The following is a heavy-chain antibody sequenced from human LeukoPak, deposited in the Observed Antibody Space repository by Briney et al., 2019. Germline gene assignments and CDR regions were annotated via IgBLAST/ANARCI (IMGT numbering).Heavy chain of an antibody. J-gene: IGHJ4*02. D-gene: IGHD2-15*01. CDR2: IYYSGST. V-gene: IGHV4-59*08. Sequence: SETLSLTCTVSGGSISSYYWSWIRQPPGKGLEWIGYIYYSGSTNYNPSLKSRVTMSVDTSKNQFSLKLSSVTAADTAVYYRARRYCSGGSCYSSFDYWGQGTLVTVSS. CDR3: ARRYCSGGSCYSSFDY. CDR1: GGSISSYY.